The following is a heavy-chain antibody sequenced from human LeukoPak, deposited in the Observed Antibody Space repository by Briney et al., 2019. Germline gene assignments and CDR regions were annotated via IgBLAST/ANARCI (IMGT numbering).Heavy chain of an antibody. CDR2: IESETDGGTT. CDR1: GFTLSSVW. D-gene: IGHD4-17*01. Sequence: GGSLRLSCAASGFTLSSVWMSWVRQAPGKGLEWVGRIESETDGGTTHYAAPVKGRFIISRDDSKNTLYLQMNSLKTEDTAVYYCTTTTVTTWLNAFDIWGQGTMVTVSS. CDR3: TTTTVTTWLNAFDI. V-gene: IGHV3-15*04. J-gene: IGHJ3*02.